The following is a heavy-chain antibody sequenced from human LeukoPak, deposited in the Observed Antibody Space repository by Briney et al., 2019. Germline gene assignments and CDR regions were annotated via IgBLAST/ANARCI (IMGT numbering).Heavy chain of an antibody. D-gene: IGHD4/OR15-4a*01. Sequence: GGSLRLSCAASGFTFDDYAMHWVRQAPGKVLEWVSGITWNSDNIEYADSVKGRFTISRDNAKKSLYLHLSSLRGDDMAVYYCARGGLFRYGGTSGDFWGQGTLVTVSS. CDR1: GFTFDDYA. CDR2: ITWNSDNI. J-gene: IGHJ4*02. CDR3: ARGGLFRYGGTSGDF. V-gene: IGHV3-9*03.